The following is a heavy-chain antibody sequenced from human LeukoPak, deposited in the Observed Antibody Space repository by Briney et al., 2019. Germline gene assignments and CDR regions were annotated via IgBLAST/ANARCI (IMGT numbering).Heavy chain of an antibody. CDR3: ARELAVAYPNWFDP. D-gene: IGHD6-19*01. CDR2: IYYIGST. V-gene: IGHV4-34*01. J-gene: IGHJ5*02. CDR1: GGSFSGYY. Sequence: PSETLSLTCAVYGGSFSGYYWSWIRQPPGKGLEWIGSIYYIGSTYYNPSLKSRVTISVDTSKNQFSLKLSSVTAADTAVYYCARELAVAYPNWFDPWGQGTLVTVSS.